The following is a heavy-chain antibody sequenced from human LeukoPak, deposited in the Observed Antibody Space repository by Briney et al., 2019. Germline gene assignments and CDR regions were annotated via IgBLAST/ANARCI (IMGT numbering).Heavy chain of an antibody. V-gene: IGHV1-8*01. CDR2: MNPNSGNT. CDR1: GYTFTSYD. CDR3: ARAYYDFWSGYYPRFDP. J-gene: IGHJ5*02. D-gene: IGHD3-3*01. Sequence: GASVKVSCKASGYTFTSYDINWVRQATGQGLEWMGWMNPNSGNTGYAQKFQGRVTMTRNTSISTAYMELSSLRSEDTAVYYCARAYYDFWSGYYPRFDPWGQGTLVTVSS.